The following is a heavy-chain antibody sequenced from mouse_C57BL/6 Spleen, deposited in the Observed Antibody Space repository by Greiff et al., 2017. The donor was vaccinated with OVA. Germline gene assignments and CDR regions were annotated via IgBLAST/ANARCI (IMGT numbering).Heavy chain of an antibody. D-gene: IGHD1-1*01. CDR2: IDPETGGT. CDR3: TIGQFITTVVADFDY. Sequence: VQLQQSGAELVRPGASVTLSCKASGYTFTDYEMHWVKQTPVHGLEWIGSIDPETGGTAYNQKFKGKAILTADKSSSTAYMELRSLTSEDSAVYYCTIGQFITTVVADFDYWGQGTTLTVSS. CDR1: GYTFTDYE. V-gene: IGHV1-15*01. J-gene: IGHJ2*01.